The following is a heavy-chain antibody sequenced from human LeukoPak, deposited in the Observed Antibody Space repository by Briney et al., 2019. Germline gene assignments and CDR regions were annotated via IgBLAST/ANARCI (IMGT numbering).Heavy chain of an antibody. D-gene: IGHD2-2*02. Sequence: GGSLRLSCAASGFTFSSYAMSWVRQAPGKGLEWVSAISGSGGSTYYADSVKGRFTISRDNSKNTLHLQMNSLRAEDTAVYYCAKGPHLYCSSTSCYNSFDYWGQGTLVTVSS. CDR2: ISGSGGST. CDR1: GFTFSSYA. J-gene: IGHJ4*02. V-gene: IGHV3-23*01. CDR3: AKGPHLYCSSTSCYNSFDY.